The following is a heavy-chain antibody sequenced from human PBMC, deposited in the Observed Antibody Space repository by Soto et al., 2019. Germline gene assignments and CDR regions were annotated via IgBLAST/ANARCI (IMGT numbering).Heavy chain of an antibody. CDR1: GGSISSYY. J-gene: IGHJ6*02. Sequence: PSETLSLTCTVSGGSISSYYWSWIRPPPGKGLEWIGYIYYSGSTNYNPSLKSRVTISVDTSKNQFSLKLSSVTAADTAVYYCARARKETTVRGIDYYYYYGMDVWGQGTTVTVSS. CDR3: ARARKETTVRGIDYYYYYGMDV. V-gene: IGHV4-59*01. CDR2: IYYSGST. D-gene: IGHD4-4*01.